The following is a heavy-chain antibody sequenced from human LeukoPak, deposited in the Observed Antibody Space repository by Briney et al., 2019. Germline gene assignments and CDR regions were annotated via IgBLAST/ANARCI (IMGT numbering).Heavy chain of an antibody. CDR1: GGSISGYY. J-gene: IGHJ4*02. Sequence: PSETLSLTCTVSGGSISGYYWSWIRQPSGKGLEWIGEINHSGSTNYNPSLKSRVTISVDTSKNQFSLKLSSVTAADTAVYYCARVKYGYYFDYWGQGTLVTVSS. CDR2: INHSGST. V-gene: IGHV4-34*01. D-gene: IGHD2-2*01. CDR3: ARVKYGYYFDY.